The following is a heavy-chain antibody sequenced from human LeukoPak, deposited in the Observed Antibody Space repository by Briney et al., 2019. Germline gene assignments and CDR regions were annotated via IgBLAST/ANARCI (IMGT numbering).Heavy chain of an antibody. CDR1: GFTFSTYW. V-gene: IGHV3-7*01. CDR3: ARDLGVVGTTFHPLDY. J-gene: IGHJ4*02. CDR2: IKQDGSEK. Sequence: GGSLRLSCAASGFTFSTYWMSWVRQAPGKGLEWVANIKQDGSEKYYVDSVKGRFTISRDNSKNSLYLQMNSLRAEDTAVYYCARDLGVVGTTFHPLDYWGQGTLVTVSS. D-gene: IGHD1-26*01.